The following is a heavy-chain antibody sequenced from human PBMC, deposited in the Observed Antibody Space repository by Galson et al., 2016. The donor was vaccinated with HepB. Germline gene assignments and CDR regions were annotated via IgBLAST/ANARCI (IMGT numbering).Heavy chain of an antibody. CDR3: ARGRSKGRVRSNYFYGMDV. CDR1: GGSFSDYS. Sequence: SETLSLTCAVYGGSFSDYSWNWIRQPPGKGLEWIGEIDQSGSTNYNSSLKGRVTISEDTSKNQFSLRLSSVTAADTAVYYCARGRSKGRVRSNYFYGMDVWGQGTTVTVSS. D-gene: IGHD2/OR15-2a*01. CDR2: IDQSGST. J-gene: IGHJ6*02. V-gene: IGHV4-34*01.